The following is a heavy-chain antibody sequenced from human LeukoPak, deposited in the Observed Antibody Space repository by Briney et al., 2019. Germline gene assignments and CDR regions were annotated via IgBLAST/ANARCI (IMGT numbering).Heavy chain of an antibody. V-gene: IGHV4-39*07. Sequence: SETLSLTCTVSGGSISSSSYYWGWIRQPPGKGLEWIGSIYYSGSTYYNPSLKSRVTISVDTSKNQFSLKLSSVTAADTAVYYCAKETYYYGSGSYSVFDYWGQGTLVTVSS. CDR2: IYYSGST. CDR3: AKETYYYGSGSYSVFDY. D-gene: IGHD3-10*01. J-gene: IGHJ4*02. CDR1: GGSISSSSYY.